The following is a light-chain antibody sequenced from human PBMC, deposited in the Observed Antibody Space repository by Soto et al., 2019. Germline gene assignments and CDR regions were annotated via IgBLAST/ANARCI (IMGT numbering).Light chain of an antibody. V-gene: IGLV2-18*02. J-gene: IGLJ1*01. CDR3: SSYASSSRYV. Sequence: QSALTQPPSVSGSPGQSVTISCTGTSSDVGKYDRVSWYQQPPGTAPKLMIYEVTNRPSGVPARFSGSKSGNTASLTISGLQAEDEAEYYCSSYASSSRYVFGTGTKVTVL. CDR1: SSDVGKYDR. CDR2: EVT.